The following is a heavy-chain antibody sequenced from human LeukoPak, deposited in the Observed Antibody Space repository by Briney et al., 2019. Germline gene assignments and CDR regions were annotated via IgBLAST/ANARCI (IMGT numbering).Heavy chain of an antibody. J-gene: IGHJ4*02. CDR1: GFTFSSYG. CDR3: ARAYDSGTYSTFDY. Sequence: GGTLTLSCAASGFTFSSYGMSWVRQAPGKGLEWVSAIRGSGDGTYYADSVKGRFTISRDNSKNTLYLQMNSLRAEDTAVYYCARAYDSGTYSTFDYWGQGALVTVTS. V-gene: IGHV3-23*01. CDR2: IRGSGDGT. D-gene: IGHD3-10*01.